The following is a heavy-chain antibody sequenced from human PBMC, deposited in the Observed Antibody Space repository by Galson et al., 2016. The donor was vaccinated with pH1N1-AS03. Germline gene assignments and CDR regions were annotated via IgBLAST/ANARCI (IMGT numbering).Heavy chain of an antibody. D-gene: IGHD4-17*01. J-gene: IGHJ5*02. Sequence: ETLSLTCTVSGGSISSSSYYWGWIRQPPGKGLVWIGSIYYSGSTYYNPSLKSRVTISVDTSKNQFSLKLSSVTAADTAVYYCARRVYGDYVNWFDPWGQGTLVTVSS. CDR1: GGSISSSSYY. CDR2: IYYSGST. CDR3: ARRVYGDYVNWFDP. V-gene: IGHV4-39*01.